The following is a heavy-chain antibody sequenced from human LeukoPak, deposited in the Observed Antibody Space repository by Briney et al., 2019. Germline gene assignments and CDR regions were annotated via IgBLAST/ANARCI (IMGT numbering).Heavy chain of an antibody. D-gene: IGHD3-16*01. CDR1: GYTFTGYC. CDR2: INPNSGGT. J-gene: IGHJ5*02. Sequence: ASVKVSCKASGYTFTGYCMHWVRQAPGQGLEWMGWINPNSGGTNYAQKFQGRVTMTRDTSISTAYMELSRLRSDDTAVYYCARGFRMITFGGVRYWFDPWGQGTLVTVSS. CDR3: ARGFRMITFGGVRYWFDP. V-gene: IGHV1-2*02.